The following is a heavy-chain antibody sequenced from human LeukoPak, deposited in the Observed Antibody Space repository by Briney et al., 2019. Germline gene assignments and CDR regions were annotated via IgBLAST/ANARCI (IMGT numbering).Heavy chain of an antibody. V-gene: IGHV3-30-3*01. CDR3: ARDRYYYDSSGYYRPVYHFDY. CDR2: ISYDGSNQ. Sequence: PGGSLRLSCAASGFTFSSYAMHWVRQAPGKGLEWVAVISYDGSNQYYADSVKGRFTISRDNSKNTLYLQMNSLRAEDTAVYYCARDRYYYDSSGYYRPVYHFDYWGQGTLVTVSS. D-gene: IGHD3-22*01. CDR1: GFTFSSYA. J-gene: IGHJ4*02.